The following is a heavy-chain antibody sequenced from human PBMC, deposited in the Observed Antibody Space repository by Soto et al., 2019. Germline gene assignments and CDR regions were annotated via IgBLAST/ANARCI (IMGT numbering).Heavy chain of an antibody. D-gene: IGHD4-4*01. J-gene: IGHJ4*02. V-gene: IGHV3-73*01. CDR2: IRSKANNYAT. CDR1: GFTFSASG. Sequence: EVQLVESGGGLVQPGGSLKLSCAASGFTFSASGMHWVRQASGKGLEWVGRIRSKANNYATAYAASVKGRFTVSRDDSKNTAYLQMDSLETEDTAVYYCTRQCVDDYNSFDSWGQGTLVTVSS. CDR3: TRQCVDDYNSFDS.